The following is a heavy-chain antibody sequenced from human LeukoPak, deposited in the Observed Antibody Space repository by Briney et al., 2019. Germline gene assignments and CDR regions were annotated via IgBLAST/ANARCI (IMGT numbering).Heavy chain of an antibody. V-gene: IGHV3-64D*09. CDR2: ISDNGGTT. J-gene: IGHJ5*02. CDR1: GFIFSSYA. Sequence: GGSLRLSCSASGFIFSSYAMHWVRQAPGKGLEYVSSISDNGGTTYYADPVKGRFTISRDNSKNTLFLQMSSLRPEDTAVYFCVKDLRYYYGSGTYYLTWGQGSLVTVSS. D-gene: IGHD3-10*01. CDR3: VKDLRYYYGSGTYYLT.